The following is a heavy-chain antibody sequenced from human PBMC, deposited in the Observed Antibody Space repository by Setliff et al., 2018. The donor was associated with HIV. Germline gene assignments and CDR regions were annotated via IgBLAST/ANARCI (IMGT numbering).Heavy chain of an antibody. J-gene: IGHJ4*02. Sequence: SETLSLTCTVSAGSIGSSTYYWAWIRQPPGKGLEWIGTIYYSGSTYYNPSLRSRATISVDTSKNQFSLKLRSVTAADTAMYYCIIAYSSGWLSPMGFDSWGQGTLVTVSS. CDR3: IIAYSSGWLSPMGFDS. CDR2: IYYSGST. CDR1: AGSIGSSTYY. V-gene: IGHV4-39*01. D-gene: IGHD6-19*01.